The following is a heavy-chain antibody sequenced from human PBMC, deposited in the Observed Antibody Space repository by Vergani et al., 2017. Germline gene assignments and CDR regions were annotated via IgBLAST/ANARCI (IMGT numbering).Heavy chain of an antibody. CDR3: ARDGYCSGGSCYSGEARARRYYYYYMDV. CDR1: GFTFSSYA. J-gene: IGHJ6*03. D-gene: IGHD2-15*01. V-gene: IGHV3-30-3*01. CDR2: ISYDGSNK. Sequence: QVQLVESGGGVVQPGRSLRLSCAASGFTFSSYAMHWVRQAPGKGLEWVAVISYDGSNKYYADSVKGRFTISRDNSKNTLYLQMNSLRAEDTAVYYCARDGYCSGGSCYSGEARARRYYYYYMDVWGKGTTVTVSS.